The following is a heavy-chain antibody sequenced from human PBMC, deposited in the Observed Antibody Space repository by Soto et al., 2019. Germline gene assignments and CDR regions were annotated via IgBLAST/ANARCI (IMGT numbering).Heavy chain of an antibody. J-gene: IGHJ4*02. D-gene: IGHD1-26*01. CDR3: ARGSSGSYRIDY. Sequence: EVQLVESGGGLVQPGGSLRLSCAASGVTLSSYWMHWVRQAPGKGLVWVAHINSDGSITSYVDSVKGRFTISRDNAKNTLYLQMNSLRADDTAVYYCARGSSGSYRIDYWGQGSLVTVTS. V-gene: IGHV3-74*01. CDR2: INSDGSIT. CDR1: GVTLSSYW.